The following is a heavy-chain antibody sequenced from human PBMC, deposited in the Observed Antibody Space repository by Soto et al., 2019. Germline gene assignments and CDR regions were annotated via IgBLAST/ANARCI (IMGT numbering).Heavy chain of an antibody. CDR1: GFNFGNNW. J-gene: IGHJ4*02. Sequence: EVQLVESGGGLVQPGGSLRLSCAASGFNFGNNWMHWVRQAPGKGLEWVSRMNSDGRTTNYAGSVKGRFTVSKDNARNTLYLQMNRLSAEDTAVYYCATAEVDYWGPGTLVTVSS. V-gene: IGHV3-74*01. CDR3: ATAEVDY. CDR2: MNSDGRTT.